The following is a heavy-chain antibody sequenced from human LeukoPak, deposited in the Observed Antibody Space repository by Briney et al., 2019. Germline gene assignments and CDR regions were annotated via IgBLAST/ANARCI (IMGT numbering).Heavy chain of an antibody. J-gene: IGHJ6*02. CDR2: ISSNGGST. CDR1: GFTFSSYA. D-gene: IGHD5-24*01. V-gene: IGHV3-64*01. CDR3: ARGMEMATTDYYYYYGMDV. Sequence: PGGSLRLSCAASGFTFSSYAMHWVRQAPGKGLEYVPAISSNGGSTYYANSVKGRFTISRDNSKNTLYLQMGSLRAEDMAVYYCARGMEMATTDYYYYYGMDVWGQGTTVTVSS.